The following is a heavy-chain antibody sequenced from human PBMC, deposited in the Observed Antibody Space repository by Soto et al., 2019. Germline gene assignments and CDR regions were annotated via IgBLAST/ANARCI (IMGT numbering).Heavy chain of an antibody. J-gene: IGHJ2*01. D-gene: IGHD7-27*01. V-gene: IGHV4-4*02. CDR2: IYESGRT. CDR3: ARVALLTGRMHWYCDL. Sequence: QVQLQESGPGLVKPSGTLSLTCVVSDGSISSGNWWTWVRQPPGKGMEWIGEIYESGRTNFNPSLKSRVTMSIDTSKNQYSVRLSSLSAADTAVDYCARVALLTGRMHWYCDLWGRGTRVTVSS. CDR1: DGSISSGNW.